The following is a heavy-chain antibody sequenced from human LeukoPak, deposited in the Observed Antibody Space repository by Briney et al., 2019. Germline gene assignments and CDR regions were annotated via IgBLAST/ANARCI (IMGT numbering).Heavy chain of an antibody. Sequence: PGGSLRLSCAASGFTFSSYSMNWVRQAPGKGLEWVSSISSSSSYIYYADSVKGRFTISRDNAKNSLYLQMNSLRAEDTAVYYCARVIVTGYYDAFDIWGQGTMVTVSS. V-gene: IGHV3-21*01. J-gene: IGHJ3*02. CDR1: GFTFSSYS. CDR2: ISSSSSYI. CDR3: ARVIVTGYYDAFDI. D-gene: IGHD3-9*01.